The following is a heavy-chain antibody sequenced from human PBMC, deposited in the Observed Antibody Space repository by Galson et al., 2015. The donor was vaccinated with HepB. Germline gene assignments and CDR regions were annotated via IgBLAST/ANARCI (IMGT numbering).Heavy chain of an antibody. Sequence: SVKVSCKASGYTFINFGVTWVRQAPGQGLEWVGWISPPSGKTGRAQKLQGRVTMTTDTSTSIAYLELRSLRSDDTALYYCARGGRWGASHGTKYYFDYWGQGTLVTVSS. CDR1: GYTFINFG. D-gene: IGHD1-1*01. CDR3: ARGGRWGASHGTKYYFDY. CDR2: ISPPSGKT. J-gene: IGHJ4*02. V-gene: IGHV1-18*01.